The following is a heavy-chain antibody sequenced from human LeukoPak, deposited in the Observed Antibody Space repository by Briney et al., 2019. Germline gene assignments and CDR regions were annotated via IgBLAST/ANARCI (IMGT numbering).Heavy chain of an antibody. CDR2: INPNSGGT. V-gene: IGHV1-2*06. Sequence: ASLKLSCKASGYTFTGYYMHWVRQATGQGLEWKRRINPNSGGTNYAQKFQGRVTMTRDTSISTAYMELSRLRSDDTAVYYCASMLVVADAFDIWGQATMVTVSS. D-gene: IGHD3-22*01. J-gene: IGHJ3*02. CDR3: ASMLVVADAFDI. CDR1: GYTFTGYY.